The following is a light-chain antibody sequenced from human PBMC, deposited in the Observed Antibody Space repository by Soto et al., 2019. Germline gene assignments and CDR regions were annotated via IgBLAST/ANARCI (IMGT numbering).Light chain of an antibody. Sequence: QSALTQPPSASGSPGQSVTISCTGTSSDVGGHDSVSWYQQHPGKAPKLMIYDVSNRPSGVPDRFSASKSGNTASLTVSGLQAEDEADYYCSSFGGTHAFFGKGTKVTVL. J-gene: IGLJ1*01. CDR1: SSDVGGHDS. CDR2: DVS. CDR3: SSFGGTHAF. V-gene: IGLV2-8*01.